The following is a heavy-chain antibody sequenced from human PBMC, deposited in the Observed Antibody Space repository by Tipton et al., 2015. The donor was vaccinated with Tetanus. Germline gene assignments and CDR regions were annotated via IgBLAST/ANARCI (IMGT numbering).Heavy chain of an antibody. D-gene: IGHD2-21*02. V-gene: IGHV4-34*01. Sequence: KPSETLSLTCAVYYDSFYGYYWSWIRQPPGKGLEWIGEISHSENTNYNPSLQSRVTISMNTANNHIYLNLTSVTAADTAVYYCARDMVVTAMGGRHYYHNGLDVWGQGATVIVSS. J-gene: IGHJ6*02. CDR3: ARDMVVTAMGGRHYYHNGLDV. CDR2: ISHSENT. CDR1: YDSFYGYY.